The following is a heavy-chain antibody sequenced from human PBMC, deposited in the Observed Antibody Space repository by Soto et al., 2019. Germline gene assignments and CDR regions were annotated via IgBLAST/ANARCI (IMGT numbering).Heavy chain of an antibody. CDR2: IYHSGST. V-gene: IGHV4-4*02. CDR3: ARASYYDSSGYYPGDNDAFDI. Sequence: SETLSLTCAVSGGSISSSNWWSWVRQPPGKGLEWIGEIYHSGSTNYNPSLKSRVTISVDKSKNQFSLKLSSVTAADTAVYYCARASYYDSSGYYPGDNDAFDIWGQGTMVTVSS. D-gene: IGHD3-22*01. CDR1: GGSISSSNW. J-gene: IGHJ3*02.